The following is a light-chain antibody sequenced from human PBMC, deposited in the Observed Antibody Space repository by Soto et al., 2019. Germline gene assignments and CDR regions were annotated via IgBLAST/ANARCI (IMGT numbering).Light chain of an antibody. CDR1: QNINKW. V-gene: IGKV1D-16*01. CDR2: ATS. Sequence: DIQMTQSPSSLSASVGDRVTITCRASQNINKWLAWYQQKPEKAPRSLIYATSDLQSGVPSRFSGSGSGTDFTLTINNLQPEDFATYYCQQYNTYPPTFGGGTKVDI. J-gene: IGKJ4*01. CDR3: QQYNTYPPT.